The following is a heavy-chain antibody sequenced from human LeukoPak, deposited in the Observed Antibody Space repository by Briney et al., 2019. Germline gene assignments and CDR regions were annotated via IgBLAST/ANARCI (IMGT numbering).Heavy chain of an antibody. CDR2: ITNSGSTT. J-gene: IGHJ4*02. CDR3: AKVRLLWFGEDIRSYYFDY. CDR1: GFTFSDYY. V-gene: IGHV3-11*04. Sequence: GGSLRLSCVASGFTFSDYYMSWIRQAPGKGLEWISYITNSGSTTFYADSVKGRFTISRDNSKNTLYLQMNSLRAEDTAVYYCAKVRLLWFGEDIRSYYFDYWGQGTLVTVSS. D-gene: IGHD3-10*01.